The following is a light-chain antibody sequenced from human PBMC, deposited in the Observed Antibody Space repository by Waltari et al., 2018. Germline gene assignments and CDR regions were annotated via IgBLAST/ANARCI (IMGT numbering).Light chain of an antibody. J-gene: IGKJ4*01. CDR1: LSVLYSSNNKNY. CDR2: WAS. Sequence: DIVMTSSQDVLAVSVGERAPIPSKSSLSVLYSSNNKNYLAWYQQKPGQPPKLLISWASTRESGVPERVSGSGSGTDFTLTISSLQAEDVAVYYCQQHFTTPLTFGGGTKVEIK. V-gene: IGKV4-1*01. CDR3: QQHFTTPLT.